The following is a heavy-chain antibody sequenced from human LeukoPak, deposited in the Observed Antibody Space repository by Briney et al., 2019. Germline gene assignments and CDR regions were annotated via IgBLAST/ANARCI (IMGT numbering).Heavy chain of an antibody. CDR2: IYYSGST. J-gene: IGHJ5*02. CDR3: ARSGIAVAPPYAWFDP. D-gene: IGHD6-19*01. V-gene: IGHV4-59*01. Sequence: KPSETLSLTCTVPGGSISSYYWSWIRQPPGKGLEWIGYIYYSGSTNYNPSLKSRVTISVDTSKNQFSLKLSSVTAADTAVYYCARSGIAVAPPYAWFDPWGQGTLVTVSS. CDR1: GGSISSYY.